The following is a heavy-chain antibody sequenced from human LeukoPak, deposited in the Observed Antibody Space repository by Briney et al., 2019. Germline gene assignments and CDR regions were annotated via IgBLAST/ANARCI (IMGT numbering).Heavy chain of an antibody. V-gene: IGHV3-23*01. CDR1: GFTFSSYA. Sequence: GGSLRLSCAASGFTFSSYAMSWVRQAPGKGLEWVSNIGVSGGSTFYADSVRGRFTISRDNSKNTLYLRMNSLRAEDSAVYYCAKVYYSSSWSPLPFDPWGQGTLVTVSS. CDR3: AKVYYSSSWSPLPFDP. J-gene: IGHJ5*02. D-gene: IGHD6-13*01. CDR2: IGVSGGST.